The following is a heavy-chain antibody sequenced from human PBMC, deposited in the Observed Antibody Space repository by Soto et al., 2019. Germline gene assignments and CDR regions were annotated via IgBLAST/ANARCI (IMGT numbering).Heavy chain of an antibody. Sequence: SETLSLTCAVSGYPISSGYYWGWIRQPPGKGLEWIGSLYHSGSTYYNPSLKSRVTISVDSSKNQFSLRLTSVTAADTAVYYWARKSYFYCWSGYQRGYDFWCQRTLVSVSS. CDR2: LYHSGST. CDR1: GYPISSGYY. J-gene: IGHJ1*01. CDR3: ARKSYFYCWSGYQRGYDF. V-gene: IGHV4-38-2*01. D-gene: IGHD5-12*01.